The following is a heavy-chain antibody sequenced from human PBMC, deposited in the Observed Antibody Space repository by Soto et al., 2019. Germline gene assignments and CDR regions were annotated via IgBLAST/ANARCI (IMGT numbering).Heavy chain of an antibody. CDR1: GGSIRSGDYS. D-gene: IGHD3-16*01. Sequence: TLSLTCSVAGGSIRSGDYSWSWIRPPPGNGLEWIGYIYYSGSTYSTASRNSRLTLSVDTSKNPVSLKLSSVTAADTAVYYCARDHTARGRSDYWGQGTLGTASS. J-gene: IGHJ4*02. CDR3: ARDHTARGRSDY. CDR2: IYYSGST. V-gene: IGHV4-30-4*01.